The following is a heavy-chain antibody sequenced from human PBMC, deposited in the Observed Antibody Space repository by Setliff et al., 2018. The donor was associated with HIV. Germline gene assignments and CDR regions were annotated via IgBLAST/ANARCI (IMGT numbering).Heavy chain of an antibody. J-gene: IGHJ4*02. CDR1: GYTFTAYY. CDR2: INPNSGGT. V-gene: IGHV1-2*02. CDR3: ATAKEHWLSEGGFDY. D-gene: IGHD6-19*01. Sequence: ASVKVSCKAFGYTFTAYYMHWVRQAPGQGLEWMGWINPNSGGTNFAQRSQGRITMTTDTSLTTAYMELSSLRSDDTAVYYCATAKEHWLSEGGFDYWGQGTLVTVSS.